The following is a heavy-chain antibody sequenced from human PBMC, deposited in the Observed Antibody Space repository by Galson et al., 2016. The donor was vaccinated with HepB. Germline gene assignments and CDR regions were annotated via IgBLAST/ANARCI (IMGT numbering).Heavy chain of an antibody. Sequence: SLRLSCAASGFTFTTYALTWVRQAPGKGLEWVSAINGSGTSTWSADSVKGRFTISRDNSRNTLYLQLNSLRAEDTALYYWAKGTSGNSGPTLDYWGQGTVVTGSS. CDR1: GFTFTTYA. V-gene: IGHV3-23*01. J-gene: IGHJ4*02. D-gene: IGHD1-26*01. CDR3: AKGTSGNSGPTLDY. CDR2: INGSGTST.